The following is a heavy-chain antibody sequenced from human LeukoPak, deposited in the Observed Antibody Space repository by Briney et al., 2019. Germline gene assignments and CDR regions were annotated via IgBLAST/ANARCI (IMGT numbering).Heavy chain of an antibody. CDR2: IYPGDSDT. V-gene: IGHV5-51*01. Sequence: PGESLKISCKGSGYSFTTYRIGWMRQMPGKGLEWMGIIYPGDSDTRYSPSFQGQVTISADKSSSTAYLQWSSLKASDTAIYYCGRHGTASVYGDSIDYWGQGALVTVSS. D-gene: IGHD4-17*01. CDR1: GYSFTTYR. CDR3: GRHGTASVYGDSIDY. J-gene: IGHJ4*02.